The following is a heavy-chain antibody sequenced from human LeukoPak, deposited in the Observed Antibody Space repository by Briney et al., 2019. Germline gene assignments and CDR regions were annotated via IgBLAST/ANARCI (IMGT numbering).Heavy chain of an antibody. CDR1: GLSVSSTH. J-gene: IGHJ4*02. CDR3: ARGHTYSSSSWYYFDY. CDR2: IKQDGSEK. D-gene: IGHD6-6*01. V-gene: IGHV3-7*01. Sequence: PGGSLRLSCAASGLSVSSTHMSWVCQAPGKGLEWVANIKQDGSEKYYVDSVKGRFTISRDNAKNSLYLQMNSLRAEDTAVYYCARGHTYSSSSWYYFDYWGQGTLVTVSS.